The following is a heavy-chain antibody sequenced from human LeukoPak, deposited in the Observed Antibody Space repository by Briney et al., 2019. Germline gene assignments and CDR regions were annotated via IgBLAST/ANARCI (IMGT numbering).Heavy chain of an antibody. V-gene: IGHV3-15*01. CDR2: IKSKTDGGTT. CDR3: ITDSRASAGTYDY. Sequence: GGSLRLSGAAPGFTFSNAWMSWVRKAPGKGLGWVGRIKSKTDGGTTDYAAPVKGRFTISRDDSKNTLYLQMNSLKTEGTAVYYCITDSRASAGTYDYWGQGTLVTVSS. CDR1: GFTFSNAW. D-gene: IGHD6-13*01. J-gene: IGHJ4*02.